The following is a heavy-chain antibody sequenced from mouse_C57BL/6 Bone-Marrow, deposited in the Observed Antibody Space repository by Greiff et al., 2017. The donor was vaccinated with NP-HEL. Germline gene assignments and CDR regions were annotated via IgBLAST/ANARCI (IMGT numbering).Heavy chain of an antibody. Sequence: QVQLQQPGAELVRPGTSVKLSCKASGYTFTSYWMHWVKQRPGQGLEWIGVIDPSDSYTNYNQKFKGKATLTVDTSSSTAYMQLSSLTSEDSAVYCCARRLLPYYYAMDYWGQGTSVTVSS. CDR3: ARRLLPYYYAMDY. D-gene: IGHD2-3*01. CDR2: IDPSDSYT. CDR1: GYTFTSYW. J-gene: IGHJ4*01. V-gene: IGHV1-59*01.